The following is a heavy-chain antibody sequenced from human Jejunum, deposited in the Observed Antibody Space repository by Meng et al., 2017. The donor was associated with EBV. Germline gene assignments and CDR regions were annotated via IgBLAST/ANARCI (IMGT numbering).Heavy chain of an antibody. J-gene: IGHJ4*02. V-gene: IGHV4-4*02. CDR2: IYHGGGT. Sequence: QVQLQESGPRLEKPSGTLSLTCVVSGGSISDNDWWSWVRQPPGKGLEWLGEIYHGGGTNYNPSLESRVTISVDKSKNQFSLKLNSVTVAGTAVYYCAGNGYYALEYWGPGILVTVSS. D-gene: IGHD3-22*01. CDR3: AGNGYYALEY. CDR1: GGSISDNDW.